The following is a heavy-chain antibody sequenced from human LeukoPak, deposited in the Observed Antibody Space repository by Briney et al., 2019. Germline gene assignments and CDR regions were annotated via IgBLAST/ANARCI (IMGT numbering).Heavy chain of an antibody. CDR2: INPNSGVT. D-gene: IGHD3-16*01. Sequence: ASVKVSCKASGYTFIAYYIHWVRQAHGQGLEWMGWINPNSGVTNYAQKFQGRVTMTRDTSVSTVYMEVGRLRSDDTAVYYCARWESNAYLLKWGQGTLVTVSS. CDR1: GYTFIAYY. V-gene: IGHV1-2*02. J-gene: IGHJ4*02. CDR3: ARWESNAYLLK.